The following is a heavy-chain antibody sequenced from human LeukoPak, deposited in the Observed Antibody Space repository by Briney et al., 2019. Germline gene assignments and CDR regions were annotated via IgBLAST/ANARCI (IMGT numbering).Heavy chain of an antibody. D-gene: IGHD5-24*01. V-gene: IGHV1-69*01. CDR2: IIPIFGTA. CDR1: GGTFSSYA. Sequence: GSXVKVSCKASGGTFSSYAISWVRQAPGQGLEWMGGIIPIFGTANYAQKFQGRVTITADESTSTAYMELSSLRSEDTAVYYCAREVGKDGYNLDDYWGQGTLVTVSS. J-gene: IGHJ4*02. CDR3: AREVGKDGYNLDDY.